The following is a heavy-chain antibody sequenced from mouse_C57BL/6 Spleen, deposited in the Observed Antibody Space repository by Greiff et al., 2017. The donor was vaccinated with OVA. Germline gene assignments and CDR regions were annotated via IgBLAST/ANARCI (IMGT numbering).Heavy chain of an antibody. D-gene: IGHD1-1*01. CDR2: IYPGSGST. CDR3: ARRPHYYGSSYELDY. J-gene: IGHJ2*01. V-gene: IGHV1-55*01. Sequence: QVHVKQPGAELVKPGASVKMSCKASGYTFTSYWITWVKQRPGQGLEWIGDIYPGSGSTNYNEKFKSKATLTVDTSSSTAYMQLSSLTSEDSAVYYCARRPHYYGSSYELDYWGQGTTLTVSS. CDR1: GYTFTSYW.